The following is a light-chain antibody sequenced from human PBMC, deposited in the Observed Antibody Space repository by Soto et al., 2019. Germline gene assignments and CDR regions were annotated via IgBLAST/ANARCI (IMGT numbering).Light chain of an antibody. Sequence: DVVMTQSPLSVPVTLGQSASISCRSRQSLVFSDGDTYLSWFQQRPGKSPRRLIYKVSNRDSGVPDRFSGSGSGTDFTLKISRVEAEDVGVYYCMQGTHWPPTFGQGTKLEIK. CDR1: QSLVFSDGDTY. J-gene: IGKJ2*01. CDR3: MQGTHWPPT. CDR2: KVS. V-gene: IGKV2-30*01.